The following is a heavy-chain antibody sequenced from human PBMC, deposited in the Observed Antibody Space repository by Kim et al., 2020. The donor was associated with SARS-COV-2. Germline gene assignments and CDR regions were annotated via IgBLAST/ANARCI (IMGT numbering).Heavy chain of an antibody. CDR3: SRVNGRDYDTFDI. D-gene: IGHD3-16*01. J-gene: IGHJ3*02. V-gene: IGHV3-53*01. Sequence: GGSLRLSCAASGFTVSSNYMSWVRQAPGKGLEWVSVIYSGGSTYYADSVKGRFTITRDNSKNTRYLQMNSRRAEDTAVYYCSRVNGRDYDTFDIWGQGTMVTVSS. CDR2: IYSGGST. CDR1: GFTVSSNY.